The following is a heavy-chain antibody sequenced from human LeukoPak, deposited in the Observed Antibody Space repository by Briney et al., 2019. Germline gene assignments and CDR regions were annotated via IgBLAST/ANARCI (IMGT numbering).Heavy chain of an antibody. CDR1: GFTFSSYE. J-gene: IGHJ3*02. CDR3: ARDGLLRGRAKGAFDI. CDR2: ISSSGSNI. V-gene: IGHV3-48*03. Sequence: GGSLRLSYAASGFTFSSYEMNWVRQAPGKGLEWVSYISSSGSNIYYVDSVKGRFTISRDNAKNSLYLQMNSLRVEDTAVYYCARDGLLRGRAKGAFDIWGQGTMVTVSS. D-gene: IGHD1-26*01.